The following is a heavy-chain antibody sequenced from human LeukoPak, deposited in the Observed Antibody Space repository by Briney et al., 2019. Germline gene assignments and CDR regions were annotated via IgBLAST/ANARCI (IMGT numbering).Heavy chain of an antibody. Sequence: PSETLSLTCTVSGGSIRSSYYYWSWIRQPPGKGLEWIGYIYYSGSTYYNPSLKSRVTISVDTSKNQFSLKLSSVTAADTAVYYCARASDYSNYVSDYWGQGTLVTVSS. CDR3: ARASDYSNYVSDY. CDR2: IYYSGST. D-gene: IGHD4-11*01. J-gene: IGHJ4*02. V-gene: IGHV4-30-4*01. CDR1: GGSIRSSYYY.